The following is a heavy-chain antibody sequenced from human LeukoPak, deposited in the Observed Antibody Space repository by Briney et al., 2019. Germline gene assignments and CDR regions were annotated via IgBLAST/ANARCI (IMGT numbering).Heavy chain of an antibody. Sequence: PGGSLRLSCAASGFTFSSYWMSWVRQAPGKGLEWVANIKQDGSEKYYVDSVKGRFTISRDNAKNSLYLQMNSLRAEDTAVYYCASSPDHYGSGSYQLAFDIWGQGTMVTVSS. V-gene: IGHV3-7*01. D-gene: IGHD3-10*01. CDR3: ASSPDHYGSGSYQLAFDI. J-gene: IGHJ3*02. CDR1: GFTFSSYW. CDR2: IKQDGSEK.